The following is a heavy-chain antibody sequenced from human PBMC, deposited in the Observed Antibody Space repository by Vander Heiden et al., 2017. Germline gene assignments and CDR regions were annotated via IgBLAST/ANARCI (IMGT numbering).Heavy chain of an antibody. J-gene: IGHJ6*01. D-gene: IGHD4-17*01. CDR3: ARGFETVSQSSPV. CDR2: INRGGST. V-gene: IGHV4-34*01. Sequence: QVQLQQWGAGLLKPSETLSLTCAVYGGSLSGFYWSWIRQPPGKGLEWIGEINRGGSTNYNPSLKSRVTISVDTSNNQFSLRLSSVTAADTAVYYCARGFETVSQSSPVWGQVTTVTVSS. CDR1: GGSLSGFY.